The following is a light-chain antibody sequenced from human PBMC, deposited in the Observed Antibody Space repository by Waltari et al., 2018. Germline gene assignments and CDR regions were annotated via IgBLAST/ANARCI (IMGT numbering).Light chain of an antibody. CDR2: TAS. CDR1: QGISNY. V-gene: IGKV1-27*01. J-gene: IGKJ4*01. CDR3: QKYNSAPRT. Sequence: DIQMTQSTSSLSASVGDRVTITCRASQGISNYLAWYQQKTEKVPKLLSYTASTLQSGVPARFSGSGSGTDVTLTISSLQPEYVATYYCQKYNSAPRTFGGGTKVESK.